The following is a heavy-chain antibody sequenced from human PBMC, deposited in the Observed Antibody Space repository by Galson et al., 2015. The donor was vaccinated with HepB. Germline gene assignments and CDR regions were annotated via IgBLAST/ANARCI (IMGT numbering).Heavy chain of an antibody. J-gene: IGHJ4*02. D-gene: IGHD5-18*01. CDR3: ARVGYGRGYYFDY. Sequence: SLRLSCAASGFTFSSYWMSWVRQAPGKGLEWVANIKQDGSEKYYVDSVKGRFTISRDNAKNSLYLQMNSLRAEDTAVYYCARVGYGRGYYFDYWGQGTLVTVSS. CDR1: GFTFSSYW. CDR2: IKQDGSEK. V-gene: IGHV3-7*01.